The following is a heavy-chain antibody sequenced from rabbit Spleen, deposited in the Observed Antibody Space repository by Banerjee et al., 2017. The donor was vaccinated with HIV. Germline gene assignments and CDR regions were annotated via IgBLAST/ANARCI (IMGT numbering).Heavy chain of an antibody. J-gene: IGHJ6*01. CDR1: GFDFSGYW. Sequence: QEQLEESGGGLVKPGASLTLTCKASGFDFSGYWTCWVRQAPGKGLEWIACIYAGGRSAFTYYANWAKGRFTCSKASSTTVTLQMTSLTAADTATYFCARDTGTSFSTYGMDLWGPGTLVTVS. D-gene: IGHD8-1*01. V-gene: IGHV1S45*01. CDR3: ARDTGTSFSTYGMDL. CDR2: IYAGGRSAFT.